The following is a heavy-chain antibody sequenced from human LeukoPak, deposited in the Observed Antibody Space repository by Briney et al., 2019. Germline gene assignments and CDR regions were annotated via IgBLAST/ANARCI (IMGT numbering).Heavy chain of an antibody. D-gene: IGHD3-22*01. CDR3: TRGYFDSSGHNSYAP. Sequence: SETLSLTCTVAGASLNNYHWTSIRQPAGKGLEWIGRIYLSGLSTIGSTNYNPSLSSRVTISLDTSKKQFLLNLTSVTPSATSVYYSTRGYFDSSGHNSYAPWGEGNPVTVSS. V-gene: IGHV4-4*07. J-gene: IGHJ4*02. CDR1: GASLNNYH. CDR2: IYLSGLSTIGST.